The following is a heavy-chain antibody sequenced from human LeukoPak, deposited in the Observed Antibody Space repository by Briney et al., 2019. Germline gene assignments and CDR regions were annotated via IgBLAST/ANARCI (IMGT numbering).Heavy chain of an antibody. CDR2: INHSGST. V-gene: IGHV4-34*01. D-gene: IGHD5-24*01. CDR3: ARDGYNQQRYFDY. CDR1: GGSISSYY. Sequence: SETLSLTCTVSGGSISSYYWSWIRQPPGKGLEWIGEINHSGSTNYNPSLKSRVTISVDTSKNQFSLKLSSVTAADTAVYYCARDGYNQQRYFDYWGQGTLVTVSS. J-gene: IGHJ4*02.